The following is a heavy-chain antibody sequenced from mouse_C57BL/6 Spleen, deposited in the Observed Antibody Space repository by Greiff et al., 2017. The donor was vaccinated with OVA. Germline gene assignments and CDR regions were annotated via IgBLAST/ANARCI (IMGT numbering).Heavy chain of an antibody. J-gene: IGHJ2*01. D-gene: IGHD3-2*02. CDR2: IDPETGGT. Sequence: VQVVESGAELVRPGASVTLSCKASGYTFTDYEMHWVKQTPVHGLEWIGAIDPETGGTAYNQKFKGKAILTADKSSSTAYMELRSLTSEDSAVYYCTRTQLRLRPFDYWGQGTTLTVSS. CDR3: TRTQLRLRPFDY. CDR1: GYTFTDYE. V-gene: IGHV1-15*01.